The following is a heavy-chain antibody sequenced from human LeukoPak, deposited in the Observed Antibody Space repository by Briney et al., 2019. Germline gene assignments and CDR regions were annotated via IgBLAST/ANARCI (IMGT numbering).Heavy chain of an antibody. CDR3: ARERYYYDSSGYYYFSRYVDY. J-gene: IGHJ4*02. Sequence: ASVKVSCKASGYTFTSYGISWVRQAPGQGLEWMGWISAYNGNTNHAQKLQGRVTMTTDTSTSTAYMELRSLRSDDTAVYYCARERYYYDSSGYYYFSRYVDYWGQGTLVTVSS. CDR1: GYTFTSYG. V-gene: IGHV1-18*01. CDR2: ISAYNGNT. D-gene: IGHD3-22*01.